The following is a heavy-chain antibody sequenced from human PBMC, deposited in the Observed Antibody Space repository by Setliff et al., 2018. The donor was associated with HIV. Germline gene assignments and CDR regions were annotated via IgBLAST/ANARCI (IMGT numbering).Heavy chain of an antibody. J-gene: IGHJ6*02. CDR3: AREIGDYYDSSGYYPPTDYYYGMDV. CDR1: GYTFTDYY. D-gene: IGHD3-22*01. CDR2: IYPNTGGT. V-gene: IGHV1-2*02. Sequence: ASVKVSCKASGYTFTDYYIHWVRQAPGQGLEWMGWIYPNTGGTNYAEKFQGRVTMTRDTSISTAYMELSRLTSDDTAVYYCAREIGDYYDSSGYYPPTDYYYGMDVWGQGTTVTVSS.